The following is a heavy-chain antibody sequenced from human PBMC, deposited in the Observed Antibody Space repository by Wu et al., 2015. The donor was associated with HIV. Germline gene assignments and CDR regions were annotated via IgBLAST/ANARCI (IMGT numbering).Heavy chain of an antibody. CDR2: MNPNSGNT. CDR1: GYTFTDYD. CDR3: AREFHYDTSGYYYRIHNWFDP. J-gene: IGHJ5*02. Sequence: QVRLVQSGAEVKKPGASVKVSCKASGYTFTDYDIIWVRQAAGQGLEWVGWMNPNSGNTEYAQKFQGRVTMTRNTAISTACMEVSSLRSEDTAVYFCAREFHYDTSGYYYRIHNWFDPWGQGTLVTVSS. V-gene: IGHV1-8*01. D-gene: IGHD3-22*01.